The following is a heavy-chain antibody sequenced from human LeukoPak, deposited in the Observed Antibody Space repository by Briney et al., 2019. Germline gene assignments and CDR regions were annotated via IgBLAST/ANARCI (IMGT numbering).Heavy chain of an antibody. CDR3: AKDTIFGVVIMKFLDY. CDR2: ITGSDEST. D-gene: IGHD3-3*01. V-gene: IGHV3-23*01. J-gene: IGHJ4*02. CDR1: GFTFSSAA. Sequence: GGSLRLSCAASGFTFSSAAMTWVRQAPGKGLEWVSTITGSDESTYYTDSVKGRFTISRDYSKSTLHLQMNSLRVEGTAIYYCAKDTIFGVVIMKFLDYWGQGTLVTVSS.